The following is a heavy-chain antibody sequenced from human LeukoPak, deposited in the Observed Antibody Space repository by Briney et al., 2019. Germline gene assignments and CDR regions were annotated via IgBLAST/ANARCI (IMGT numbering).Heavy chain of an antibody. J-gene: IGHJ4*02. Sequence: SQTLSLTCTVSGGSTSSGGYYWSWIRQHPGKGLEWIGRIYTSGSTNYNPSLKSRVTMSVDTSKNQFSLKLSSVTAADTAVYYCARDWLFGHYYFDYWGQGTLVTVSS. CDR3: ARDWLFGHYYFDY. CDR2: IYTSGST. CDR1: GGSTSSGGYY. V-gene: IGHV4-61*02. D-gene: IGHD3-3*01.